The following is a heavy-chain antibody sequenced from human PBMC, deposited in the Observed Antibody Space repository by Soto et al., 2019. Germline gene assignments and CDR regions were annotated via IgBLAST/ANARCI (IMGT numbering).Heavy chain of an antibody. V-gene: IGHV4-34*01. D-gene: IGHD6-19*01. CDR2: INHSGST. Sequence: SETLSLTCAVYVGSFSGYYWSWIRQPPGKWLEWIGEINHSGSTNYNPSLKSRVTISVDTSKNQFSLKLSSVTAADTAVYYCARREQWLGAYYYYYGMDGWGEGTTGTVSS. CDR3: ARREQWLGAYYYYYGMDG. CDR1: VGSFSGYY. J-gene: IGHJ6*02.